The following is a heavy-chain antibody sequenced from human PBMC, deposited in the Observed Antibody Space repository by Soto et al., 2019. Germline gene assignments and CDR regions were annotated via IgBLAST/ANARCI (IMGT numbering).Heavy chain of an antibody. CDR3: AEWTGRYCSGGRCYLDDPFDY. CDR2: ISGSAAST. J-gene: IGHJ4*02. Sequence: EVHLLESGGDLVQPGESLRLSCAASGFTFSNYAMSWVRQAPGKGLDWVSGISGSAASTFYADSVKGRFTISRDNSKNTLYLKMNSLRAEDTAVYYCAEWTGRYCSGGRCYLDDPFDYWGQGTLVTVSS. CDR1: GFTFSNYA. D-gene: IGHD2-15*01. V-gene: IGHV3-23*01.